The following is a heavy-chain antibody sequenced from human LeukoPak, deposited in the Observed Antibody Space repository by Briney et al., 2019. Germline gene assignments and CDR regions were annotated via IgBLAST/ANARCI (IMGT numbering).Heavy chain of an antibody. CDR2: IKPSGASP. V-gene: IGHV1-46*03. J-gene: IGHJ6*03. CDR3: ASSKGYHMDV. Sequence: GASVKVSCKASGYTFTSYYMHWVRQAPGQGLEWMGIIKPSGASPSYAQKFQGRVTMTRDTSTGTVYMELSSLRSEDTAVYYCASSKGYHMDVWGKGTTVTIS. CDR1: GYTFTSYY.